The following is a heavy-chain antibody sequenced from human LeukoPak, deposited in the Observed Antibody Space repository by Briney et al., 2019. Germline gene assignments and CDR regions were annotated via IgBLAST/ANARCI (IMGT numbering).Heavy chain of an antibody. Sequence: GGSLRLSCAASGFTFSSYGMHWVRQVPGKGLEWVAVIWYDGSNKYYADSVKGRFTISRDNSKNTLYLQMNSLRAEDTAVYYCAKEGYDYVWGSYPQPFDYWGQGTLVTVSS. CDR3: AKEGYDYVWGSYPQPFDY. CDR1: GFTFSSYG. J-gene: IGHJ4*02. V-gene: IGHV3-33*06. D-gene: IGHD3-16*02. CDR2: IWYDGSNK.